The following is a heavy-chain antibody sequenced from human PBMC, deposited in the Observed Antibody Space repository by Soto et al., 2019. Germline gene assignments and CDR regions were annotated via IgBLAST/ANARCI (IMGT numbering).Heavy chain of an antibody. V-gene: IGHV2-5*02. CDR2: IYWDDDK. J-gene: IGHJ4*02. CDR3: AHHPYYGLGSYSFDY. Sequence: QITLKESGPTLVRPTQTLTLTCTFSGFSLTTSGVGVGWIRQPPGKALEWLAVIYWDDDKRDSSSLKSRLTITKDASKNRVVLTMTNLDPVDTATYYCAHHPYYGLGSYSFDYWGQGTLVTVSS. CDR1: GFSLTTSGVG. D-gene: IGHD3-10*01.